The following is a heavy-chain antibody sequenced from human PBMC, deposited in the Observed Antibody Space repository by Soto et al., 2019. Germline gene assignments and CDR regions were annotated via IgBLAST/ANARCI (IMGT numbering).Heavy chain of an antibody. D-gene: IGHD3-16*01. CDR1: CGSISSYY. CDR3: ARQAGAFGYYMDV. Sequence: PSETLSLTCTVSCGSISSYYWSWIRQPPGKGLEWIGYIYYSGSTNYNPSLKSRVTISVDTSKNQFSLKLSSVTAADTAVYFCARQAGAFGYYMDVWGKGATVT. CDR2: IYYSGST. V-gene: IGHV4-59*08. J-gene: IGHJ6*03.